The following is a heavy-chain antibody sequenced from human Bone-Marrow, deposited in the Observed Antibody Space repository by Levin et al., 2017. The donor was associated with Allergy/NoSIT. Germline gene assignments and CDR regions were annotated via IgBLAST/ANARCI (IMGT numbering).Heavy chain of an antibody. J-gene: IGHJ1*01. Sequence: GESLKISCAASGFTFSRYAMHWVRQAPGKGLEYVSAISTNGESTYYADSVKGRFTISRDNSKNTLFLQMGSLRAEDMGVYYCARGQLGYCIGTSCFAKGFFQPWGQGNQVTVSS. CDR3: ARGQLGYCIGTSCFAKGFFQP. D-gene: IGHD2-2*01. V-gene: IGHV3-64*02. CDR1: GFTFSRYA. CDR2: ISTNGEST.